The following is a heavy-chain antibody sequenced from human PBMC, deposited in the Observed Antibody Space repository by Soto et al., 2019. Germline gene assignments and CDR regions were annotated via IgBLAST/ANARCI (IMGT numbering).Heavy chain of an antibody. D-gene: IGHD3-22*01. V-gene: IGHV3-73*01. CDR1: GFTFSGSA. CDR2: IRDRAHTYAT. Sequence: LGGSLRLSCVASGFTFSGSAIHWVRQASGKGLEWVGRIRDRAHTYATAYTASVKGRFTISRDDSENTAYLQMNGLKTEDTAVYYCTRLVESTIIVAPYDSWGQGTLVTVSS. J-gene: IGHJ4*02. CDR3: TRLVESTIIVAPYDS.